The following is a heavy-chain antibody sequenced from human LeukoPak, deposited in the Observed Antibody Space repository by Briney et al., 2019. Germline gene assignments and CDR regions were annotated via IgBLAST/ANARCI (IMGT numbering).Heavy chain of an antibody. CDR1: GFTFSSYA. CDR3: ARVASSHIDY. Sequence: PGRSLRLSCAASGFTFSSYAMHWVRQAPGKGLEWVAVISYDGSNKYYADSVKGRFTISRDNPKNTLYLQMNSLRAEDTAVYYCARVASSHIDYWGQGTLVTVSS. D-gene: IGHD2-2*01. CDR2: ISYDGSNK. J-gene: IGHJ4*02. V-gene: IGHV3-30-3*01.